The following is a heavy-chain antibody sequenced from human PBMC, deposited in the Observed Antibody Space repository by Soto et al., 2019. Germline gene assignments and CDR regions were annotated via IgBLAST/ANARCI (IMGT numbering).Heavy chain of an antibody. Sequence: SETLSLTCTVSGGSISSSSYYWGRIRQPPGKGLEWIGSIYYSGSTYYNPSLKSRVTISVDTSKNQFSLKLSSVTAADTAVYYCASFHYGDLYYYYGMDVWGQGTTVTVSS. CDR1: GGSISSSSYY. CDR2: IYYSGST. V-gene: IGHV4-39*01. CDR3: ASFHYGDLYYYYGMDV. J-gene: IGHJ6*02. D-gene: IGHD4-17*01.